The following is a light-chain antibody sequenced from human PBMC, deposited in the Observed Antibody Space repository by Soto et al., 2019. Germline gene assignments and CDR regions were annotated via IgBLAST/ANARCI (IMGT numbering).Light chain of an antibody. CDR2: GNS. V-gene: IGLV1-40*01. CDR1: XSXXGAGYD. Sequence: QSVLTQPPSVSGAPGQRVTISCTGSXSXXGAGYDVHWYQQLPGTAPKLLIYGNSNRPSGVPDRFSGSKSGTSASLAITGLQAEDEADYYCQSYDSSLSGWVFGGGTKLTVL. J-gene: IGLJ3*02. CDR3: QSYDSSLSGWV.